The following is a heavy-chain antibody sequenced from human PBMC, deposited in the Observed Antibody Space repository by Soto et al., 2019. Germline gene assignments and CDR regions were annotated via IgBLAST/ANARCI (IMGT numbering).Heavy chain of an antibody. D-gene: IGHD3-22*01. Sequence: SETLSLTCTVSGGSISSGGYYWSWIRQHPGKGLEWIGYIYYSGSTYYNPSLKSRVTISVDTSKNQFSLKLSSVTAADTAVYYCARDPPYYYDSSGYYYPDAFDIWGQGTMVTVSS. V-gene: IGHV4-31*03. J-gene: IGHJ3*02. CDR2: IYYSGST. CDR3: ARDPPYYYDSSGYYYPDAFDI. CDR1: GGSISSGGYY.